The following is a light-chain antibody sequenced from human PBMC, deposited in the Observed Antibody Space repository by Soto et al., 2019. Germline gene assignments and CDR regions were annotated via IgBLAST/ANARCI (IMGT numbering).Light chain of an antibody. J-gene: IGLJ3*02. CDR1: SSDVGGYNY. Sequence: QSALTQPPSASGSPGQSVTISCTGTSSDVGGYNYVSWYQQHPGKAPKLMIYEVSKRPSGVPDRFSGSKSGNTASLTVSGLQAEDEADYHCYSYAGSNHWVFGGGTKLTVL. CDR2: EVS. V-gene: IGLV2-8*01. CDR3: YSYAGSNHWV.